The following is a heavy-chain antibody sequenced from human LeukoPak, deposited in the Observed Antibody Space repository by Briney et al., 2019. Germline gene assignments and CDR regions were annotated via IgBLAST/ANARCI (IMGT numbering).Heavy chain of an antibody. CDR1: GGTFSSYA. CDR2: IIPIFGTA. Sequence: SVKVSRKASGGTFSSYAISWVRQAPGQGLEWMGGIIPIFGTANYAQKFQGRVTITTDESTSTAYMELSSLRSEDTAVYCCARDRDVLSNAFDIWGQGTMVTVSS. CDR3: ARDRDVLSNAFDI. D-gene: IGHD2-15*01. V-gene: IGHV1-69*05. J-gene: IGHJ3*02.